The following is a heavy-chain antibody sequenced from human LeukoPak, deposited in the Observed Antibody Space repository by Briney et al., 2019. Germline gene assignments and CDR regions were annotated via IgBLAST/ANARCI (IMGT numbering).Heavy chain of an antibody. V-gene: IGHV1-46*01. J-gene: IGHJ5*01. CDR3: ARTYYNDSGSDNWFDP. CDR2: INPSEGST. D-gene: IGHD3-10*01. CDR1: GDTFSIHH. Sequence: GASVKVSCKASGDTFSIHHMHWVRQAPGQGLEWMGIINPSEGSTSFAQKFQGRVTMTRNTSISTAYMELSSLRSEDTAVYYCARTYYNDSGSDNWFDPWGQGTLVTVSS.